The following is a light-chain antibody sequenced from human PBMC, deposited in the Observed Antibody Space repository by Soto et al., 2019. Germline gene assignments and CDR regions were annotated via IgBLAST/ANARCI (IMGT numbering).Light chain of an antibody. CDR2: AAS. V-gene: IGKV1-39*01. J-gene: IGKJ1*01. Sequence: TTSPAALSASKKYRVPITFRASQSISSYLNVYHQKPGKAPKLLIYAASSLQSGVPSRFSGSGSGTEFTLTISGLQADDFATDYCQQYRSHRTFGQGTKV. CDR1: QSISSY. CDR3: QQYRSHRT.